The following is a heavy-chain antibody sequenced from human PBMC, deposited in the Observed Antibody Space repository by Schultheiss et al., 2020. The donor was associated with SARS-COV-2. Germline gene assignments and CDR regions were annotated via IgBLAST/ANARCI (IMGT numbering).Heavy chain of an antibody. CDR2: IYYSGTT. Sequence: SGPTLVKPTQTLTLTCTFSGFSLSTSGMRVSWIRQPPGKGLEWIAYIYYSGTTNYNPSLKSRVTISVDTSKNQFSLKLSSVTAADTAVYYCARVFTMGRGVIRWFDPWGQGTLVTVSS. D-gene: IGHD3-10*01. J-gene: IGHJ5*02. CDR1: GFSLSTSGMR. V-gene: IGHV4-61*08. CDR3: ARVFTMGRGVIRWFDP.